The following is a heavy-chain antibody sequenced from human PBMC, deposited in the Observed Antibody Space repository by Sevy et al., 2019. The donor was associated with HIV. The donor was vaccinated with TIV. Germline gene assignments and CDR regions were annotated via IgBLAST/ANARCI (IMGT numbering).Heavy chain of an antibody. V-gene: IGHV3-11*01. Sequence: GGSLRLSCAASAFTFSDYYMSWIRQAPGKGLEWVSYISSSGSTIYYADSVKGRFTISRDNAKNSLYLQMNSLRAEDTAVYYCARGDSSSWYGFYYYGMDVWGQGTTVTVSS. CDR2: ISSSGSTI. CDR3: ARGDSSSWYGFYYYGMDV. D-gene: IGHD6-13*01. CDR1: AFTFSDYY. J-gene: IGHJ6*02.